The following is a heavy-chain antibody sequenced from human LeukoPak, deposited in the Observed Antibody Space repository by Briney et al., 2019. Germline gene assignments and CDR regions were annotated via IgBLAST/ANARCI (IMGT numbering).Heavy chain of an antibody. D-gene: IGHD6-19*01. J-gene: IGHJ6*02. CDR2: ISGDGGDT. V-gene: IGHV3-43*02. CDR3: VKDRLPGGIAVAGTDDGMDV. CDR1: GFTFDDSA. Sequence: GGSLRLSCAASGFTFDDSAMHWVRQVPGKGLDWVCLISGDGGDTFYADSVKGRFTISRDNSKNSLYLQMNSLRNEDTAFYYCVKDRLPGGIAVAGTDDGMDVWGQGTTVTVSS.